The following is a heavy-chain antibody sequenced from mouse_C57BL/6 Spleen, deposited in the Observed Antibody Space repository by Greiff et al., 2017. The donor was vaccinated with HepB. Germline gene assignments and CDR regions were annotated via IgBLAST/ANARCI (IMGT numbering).Heavy chain of an antibody. CDR2: IRNKANGYTT. Sequence: EVKLVESGGGLVQPGGSLSLSCAASGFTFTDYYMSWVRQPPGKALEWLGFIRNKANGYTTEYSASVKGRFTISRDNSQSILSLQMNALRAEDSATYYCASPHYYGSSLGYWGQGTTLTVSS. J-gene: IGHJ2*01. CDR3: ASPHYYGSSLGY. D-gene: IGHD1-1*01. V-gene: IGHV7-3*01. CDR1: GFTFTDYY.